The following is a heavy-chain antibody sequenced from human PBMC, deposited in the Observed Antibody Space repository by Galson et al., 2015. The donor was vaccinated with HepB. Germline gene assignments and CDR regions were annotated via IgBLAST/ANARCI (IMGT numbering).Heavy chain of an antibody. CDR1: GYTFTAYY. Sequence: SVKVSCKASGYTFTAYYIHWVRQAPGQGLEWMGWINPNNGGAKYAQNFQGRVTMTRDTSISTAYMDLSRLRSDDTAVYYCAREEIYDYVWGSYRRYWYFDLWGRGTLVTVSS. D-gene: IGHD3-16*02. CDR3: AREEIYDYVWGSYRRYWYFDL. CDR2: INPNNGGA. J-gene: IGHJ2*01. V-gene: IGHV1-2*02.